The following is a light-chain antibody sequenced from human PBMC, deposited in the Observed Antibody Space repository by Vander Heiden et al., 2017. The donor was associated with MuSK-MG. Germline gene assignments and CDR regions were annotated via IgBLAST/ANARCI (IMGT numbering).Light chain of an antibody. CDR1: QSVSSN. Sequence: EIVMTQSPATLSVSPGERATLSCRASQSVSSNLAWYQQKPGQAPRLLIYGASTRATGIPARFSGSGSGTEFTLTISSLQSEDFAVYYCQQYNNWPHTLGQGTRLEMK. V-gene: IGKV3-15*01. CDR3: QQYNNWPHT. CDR2: GAS. J-gene: IGKJ2*01.